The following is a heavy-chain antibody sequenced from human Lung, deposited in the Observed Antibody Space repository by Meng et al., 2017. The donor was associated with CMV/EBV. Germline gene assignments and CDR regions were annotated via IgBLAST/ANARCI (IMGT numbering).Heavy chain of an antibody. CDR3: ARGSYLAVEG. CDR1: GGSINSYY. J-gene: IGHJ4*02. D-gene: IGHD2-21*01. Sequence: HVQCRGSGPGLVKPSETLSLTCTVSGGSINSYYWSWIRQPPGQGLEWLGYFYYRGNSNYNPSLKSRVTISVDTSKNLFSLNLTSVTAADAALYYCARGSYLAVEGWGLGTLVTVSS. CDR2: FYYRGNS. V-gene: IGHV4-59*01.